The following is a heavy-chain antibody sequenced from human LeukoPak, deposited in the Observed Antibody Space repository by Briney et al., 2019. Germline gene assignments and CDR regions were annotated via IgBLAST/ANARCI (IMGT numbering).Heavy chain of an antibody. CDR1: GGSFSGYY. V-gene: IGHV4-34*01. Sequence: SETLSLTCAVYGGSFSGYYWSWIRQPPGKGLEWIGEINHSGSTNYNPSLKSRVTISVDTSKNQFSLKLSSVTAADTAVYYCARHHFPGDIITGTTNWFDPWGQGTLVTVSP. CDR3: ARHHFPGDIITGTTNWFDP. CDR2: INHSGST. J-gene: IGHJ5*02. D-gene: IGHD1-20*01.